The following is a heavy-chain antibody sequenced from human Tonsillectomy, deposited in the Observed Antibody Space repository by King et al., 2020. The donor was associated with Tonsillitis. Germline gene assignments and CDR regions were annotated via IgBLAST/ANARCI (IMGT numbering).Heavy chain of an antibody. D-gene: IGHD3-3*01. CDR1: GGSISSSNNY. Sequence: LQLQESGPGLVKPSETMSLTCTVSGGSISSSNNYWGWIRQPPGKGLEWIGSIYYSGSTYYNPSLMSRITMSVETSKNQFSLKLSFVTAADTAVYLWACLRASGYRGTDRLDYWGQGNLFTASS. J-gene: IGHJ4*02. V-gene: IGHV4-39*01. CDR3: ACLRASGYRGTDRLDY. CDR2: IYYSGST.